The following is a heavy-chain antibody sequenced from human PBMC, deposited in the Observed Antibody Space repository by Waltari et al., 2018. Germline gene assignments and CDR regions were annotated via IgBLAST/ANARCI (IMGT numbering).Heavy chain of an antibody. CDR1: GFTFSGLA. CDR3: TSGYCSGGSCYGY. CDR2: ISNKANSDAT. D-gene: IGHD2-15*01. V-gene: IGHV3-73*01. J-gene: IGHJ4*02. Sequence: EVQLVESGGGLVQPGGSLKLSCAASGFTFSGLALPWVRQASGNGLEWVGRISNKANSDATAYAASVKGRFTISRDDSKNTAYLQMNSLKTEDTAVYYCTSGYCSGGSCYGYWGQGTLVTVSS.